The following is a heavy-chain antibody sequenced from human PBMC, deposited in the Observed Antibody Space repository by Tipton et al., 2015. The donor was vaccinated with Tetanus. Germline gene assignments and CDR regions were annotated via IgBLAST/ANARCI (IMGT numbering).Heavy chain of an antibody. Sequence: SLRLSCAASGFIFSSYGIHWVRQAPGKGLEWVAVSWYDGTDKYYADSGKGRFTISRDNSKNILYLQMNSLRAEDTAVYYCAREADCSGGSCFSGDFDNWGQGTQVTVSS. J-gene: IGHJ4*02. CDR2: SWYDGTDK. V-gene: IGHV3-33*01. D-gene: IGHD2-15*01. CDR1: GFIFSSYG. CDR3: AREADCSGGSCFSGDFDN.